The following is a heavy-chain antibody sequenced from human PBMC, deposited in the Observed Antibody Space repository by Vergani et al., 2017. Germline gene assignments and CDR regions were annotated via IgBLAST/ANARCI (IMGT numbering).Heavy chain of an antibody. Sequence: QVQLQESGPGLVKPSETLSLTCTVSGGSVSSGSYYWSWIRQPAGKGLEWIGYIYYSGSTNYNPSLKSRVTISVDTSKHQFSLKLSSVTAADTAVYYCARETMVRGVSHYYYYYMDVWGKGTTVTVSS. CDR2: IYYSGST. V-gene: IGHV4-61*10. J-gene: IGHJ6*03. CDR3: ARETMVRGVSHYYYYYMDV. D-gene: IGHD3-10*01. CDR1: GGSVSSGSYY.